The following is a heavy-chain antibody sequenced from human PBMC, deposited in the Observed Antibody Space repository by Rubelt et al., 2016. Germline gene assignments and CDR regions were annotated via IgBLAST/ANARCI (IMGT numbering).Heavy chain of an antibody. CDR2: ISHSSHSI. CDR1: GFTFRSYS. D-gene: IGHD1-1*01. V-gene: IGHV3-48*04. J-gene: IGHJ4*02. CDR3: ARFYNFGSSPFDH. Sequence: QLVESGGGLVQPGGSLRLSCAASGFTFRSYSMNWVRQAPGKGLEWGSYISHSSHSIQYADSVKGRFTLSRDNAKNSLDLHMNSLRAEDTAVYYCARFYNFGSSPFDHWGQGTLVTVSS.